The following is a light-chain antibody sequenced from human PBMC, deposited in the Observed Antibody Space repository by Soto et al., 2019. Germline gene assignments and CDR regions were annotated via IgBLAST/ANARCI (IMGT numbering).Light chain of an antibody. CDR3: QQYGSSSYT. Sequence: EIVLTQSPGTLSLSPGERATLSCRASQSVSSSYLAWYQQKSGQAPRLLIYGASSRATGIPDRFSGRGSGTDFTLIISRLEPEDFAVYYCQQYGSSSYTFGQGTNLEI. CDR2: GAS. V-gene: IGKV3-20*01. J-gene: IGKJ2*01. CDR1: QSVSSSY.